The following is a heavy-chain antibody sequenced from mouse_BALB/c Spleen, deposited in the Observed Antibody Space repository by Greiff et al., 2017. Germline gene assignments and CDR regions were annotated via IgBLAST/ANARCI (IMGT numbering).Heavy chain of an antibody. CDR2: IRNKANGYTT. D-gene: IGHD1-3*01. J-gene: IGHJ3*01. V-gene: IGHV7-3*02. Sequence: EVNVVESGGGLVQPGGSLRLSCATSGFTFTDYYMSWVRQPPGKALEWLGFIRNKANGYTTEYSASVKGRFTISRDNSQSILYLQMNTLRAEDSATYYCARGSSSGFAYWGQGTLVTVSA. CDR3: ARGSSSGFAY. CDR1: GFTFTDYY.